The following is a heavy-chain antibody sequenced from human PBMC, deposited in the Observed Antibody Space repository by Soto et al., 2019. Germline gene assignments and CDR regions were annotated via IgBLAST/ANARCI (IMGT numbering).Heavy chain of an antibody. CDR2: IIPIFGTA. CDR1: GGTFSSYA. J-gene: IGHJ4*02. D-gene: IGHD3-3*01. Sequence: SVKVSCKASGGTFSSYAISWVRQAPGQGLEWMGGIIPIFGTANYAQKFQGRVTMTTDTSTSTAYMELRSLRSDDTAVYYCARQAITIFGVVSSQLDYWGQGTLVTVSS. V-gene: IGHV1-69*05. CDR3: ARQAITIFGVVSSQLDY.